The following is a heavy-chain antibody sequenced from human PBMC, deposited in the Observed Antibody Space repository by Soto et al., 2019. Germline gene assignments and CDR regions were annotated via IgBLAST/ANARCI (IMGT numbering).Heavy chain of an antibody. V-gene: IGHV1-69*13. J-gene: IGHJ6*02. Sequence: ASVKVSCKASVGTFSSYAISWVRQAPGQGLEWMGGIIPIFGTANYAQKFQGRVTITADESTSTAYMELSSLRSEDTAVYYCARGLYYYDSSGLEYYYYGMDVWGQGTTVTVSS. D-gene: IGHD3-22*01. CDR2: IIPIFGTA. CDR1: VGTFSSYA. CDR3: ARGLYYYDSSGLEYYYYGMDV.